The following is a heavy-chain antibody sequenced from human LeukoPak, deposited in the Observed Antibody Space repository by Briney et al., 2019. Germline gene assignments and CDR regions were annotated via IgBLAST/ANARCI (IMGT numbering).Heavy chain of an antibody. Sequence: SETLSLTCIVSGGSITTSDNYWGWIRQPPGKGLEWIGSIHHSGSTYYNPSLKSRVTISVDTSKNQFSLKLSSVTAADTAVYYCARGARYYYYYMDVWGKGTTVTVSS. CDR3: ARGARYYYYYMDV. J-gene: IGHJ6*03. V-gene: IGHV4-39*07. CDR1: GGSITTSDNY. D-gene: IGHD3-16*01. CDR2: IHHSGST.